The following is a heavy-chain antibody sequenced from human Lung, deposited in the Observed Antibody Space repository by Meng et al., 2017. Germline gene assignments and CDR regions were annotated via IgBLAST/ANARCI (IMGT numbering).Heavy chain of an antibody. Sequence: QVQLQQWGRGLLKPSETLSLTFVVSGGSFSDYYWSWIRQPPGKGLEWIGEINHSGSTNYNPSLESRATISVDTSQNNLSLKLSSVTAADSAVYYCARGPTTMAHDFDYWGQGTLVTVSS. D-gene: IGHD4-11*01. CDR2: INHSGST. CDR3: ARGPTTMAHDFDY. CDR1: GGSFSDYY. V-gene: IGHV4-34*01. J-gene: IGHJ4*02.